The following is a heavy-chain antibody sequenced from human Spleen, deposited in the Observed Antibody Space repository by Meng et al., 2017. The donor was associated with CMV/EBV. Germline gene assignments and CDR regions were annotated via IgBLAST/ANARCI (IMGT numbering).Heavy chain of an antibody. CDR2: ITTDGRT. CDR1: GLTFSTYA. V-gene: IGHV3/OR16-10*01. Sequence: SCVASGLTFSTYAMTWVRQTPGKGLEWVSAITTDGRTFYPDSVKGRFTISRENAKNSLHLQMSSLSAEDTATYYCARGLGGGWSGFDPWGQGTLVTVSS. D-gene: IGHD6-19*01. J-gene: IGHJ5*02. CDR3: ARGLGGGWSGFDP.